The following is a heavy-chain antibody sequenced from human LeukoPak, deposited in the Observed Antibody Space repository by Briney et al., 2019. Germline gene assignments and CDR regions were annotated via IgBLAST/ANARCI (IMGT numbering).Heavy chain of an antibody. Sequence: RTGGSLRLSCAASGFTFSNDAMTWVRQAPGKGLEWVSVVSRSGGSTYYADSVKGRFTISRDNSKNTPYLRMNSLRTEDTAVYFCARGQNYFGSGSPYNYYFDYWGQGVLVTVSS. J-gene: IGHJ4*02. D-gene: IGHD3-10*01. CDR1: GFTFSNDA. V-gene: IGHV3-23*01. CDR3: ARGQNYFGSGSPYNYYFDY. CDR2: VSRSGGST.